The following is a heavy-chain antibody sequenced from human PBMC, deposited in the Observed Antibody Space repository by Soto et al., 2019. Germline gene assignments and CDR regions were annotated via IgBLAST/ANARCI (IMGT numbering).Heavy chain of an antibody. CDR3: ARGGGYSSFFVRYYYYYYGMDV. D-gene: IGHD6-13*01. Sequence: QVQLVQSGAEVKKPGASVKVSCKASGYTFTSYDINWVRQATGQGLEWMGWMNPNSGNTGYAQKFQGRVTMTRNTSISTAYMELSSLRSEDTAVYYCARGGGYSSFFVRYYYYYYGMDVWGQGTTVTVSS. J-gene: IGHJ6*02. V-gene: IGHV1-8*01. CDR2: MNPNSGNT. CDR1: GYTFTSYD.